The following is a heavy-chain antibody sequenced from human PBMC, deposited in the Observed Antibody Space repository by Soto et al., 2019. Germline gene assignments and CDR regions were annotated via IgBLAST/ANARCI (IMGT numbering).Heavy chain of an antibody. D-gene: IGHD2-21*02. Sequence: QVRLQESGPGLVKPSETLSLTCTVSGGSISSYYWSWIRQPPGKGLEWIGYMYNTGSTIYNPSLKSRVNISVDTSKNQFSRKLNSVTAADTAVYYCARDLWGYCGADCYPLDVWGQGTTVTVSS. J-gene: IGHJ6*02. CDR1: GGSISSYY. V-gene: IGHV4-59*01. CDR2: MYNTGST. CDR3: ARDLWGYCGADCYPLDV.